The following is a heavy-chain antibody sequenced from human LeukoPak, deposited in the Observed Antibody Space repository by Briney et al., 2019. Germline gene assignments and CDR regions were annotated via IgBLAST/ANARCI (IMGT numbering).Heavy chain of an antibody. CDR2: IYTSGST. D-gene: IGHD2-15*01. CDR3: ARNSPRHGGFDI. CDR1: GGSISSYY. Sequence: SETLSLTCTVSGGSISSYYWSWIRQPAGKGLECIGRIYTSGSTNYNPSLKSRVTMSVDTSKNQFSLQLTAVTAADKAVYYCARNSPRHGGFDIWGKGTMVTVSS. V-gene: IGHV4-4*07. J-gene: IGHJ3*02.